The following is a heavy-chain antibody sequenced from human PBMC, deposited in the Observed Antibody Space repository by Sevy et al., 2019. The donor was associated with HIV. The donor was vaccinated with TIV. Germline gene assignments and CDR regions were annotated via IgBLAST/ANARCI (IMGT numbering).Heavy chain of an antibody. CDR3: AREGCTKPHDY. Sequence: GGSLRLSCEASGFTFSKYSLSWVRQAPGKGLEWVSTFSFGCGRINYADSVKGRFTISRDDSKNTLYLQMNSLRAEDTAVYYCAREGCTKPHDYWGQGTLVTVSS. D-gene: IGHD2-8*01. V-gene: IGHV3-23*01. J-gene: IGHJ4*02. CDR1: GFTFSKYS. CDR2: FSFGCGRI.